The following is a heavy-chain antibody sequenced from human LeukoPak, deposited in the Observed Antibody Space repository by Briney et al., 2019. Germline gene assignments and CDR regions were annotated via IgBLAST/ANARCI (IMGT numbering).Heavy chain of an antibody. CDR1: GGTFSSYA. J-gene: IGHJ4*02. CDR2: IIPIFGTA. Sequence: SVKVSCKASGGTFSSYAISWVRQAPGQGLEWMGRIIPIFGTANYAQKFQGRVTITTDESTSTAYMELSSLRSEDTAVYYCARGEWELYYFDYWGQGTLVTVSS. V-gene: IGHV1-69*05. D-gene: IGHD1-26*01. CDR3: ARGEWELYYFDY.